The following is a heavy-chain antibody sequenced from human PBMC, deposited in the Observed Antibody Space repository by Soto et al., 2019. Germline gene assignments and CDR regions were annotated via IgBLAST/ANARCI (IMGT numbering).Heavy chain of an antibody. CDR3: ALTKYSSGWYGGLREYYYYGMDV. CDR1: GGTFSSYA. V-gene: IGHV1-69*13. CDR2: IIPIFGTA. Sequence: GASVKVSCKASGGTFSSYAISWVRQAPGQGLEWMGGIIPIFGTANYAQKFQGRVTITADESTSTAYMELSSLRSEDTAVYYCALTKYSSGWYGGLREYYYYGMDVWGQGTTVTVSS. J-gene: IGHJ6*02. D-gene: IGHD6-19*01.